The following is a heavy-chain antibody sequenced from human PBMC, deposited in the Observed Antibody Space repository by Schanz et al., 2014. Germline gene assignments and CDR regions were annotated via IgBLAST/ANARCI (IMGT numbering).Heavy chain of an antibody. Sequence: QVQLVQSEAEVKKPGSSVKVSCKASGGTFSSYTISWVRQAPGQGLEWMGRIIPSLGLAKYEQKFQDKVTITADTSTTTAYMELSSLRSDDTAVYYCARAKRFGDMDVWGQGTMVTVSP. D-gene: IGHD3-10*01. V-gene: IGHV1-69*02. CDR2: IIPSLGLA. CDR1: GGTFSSYT. J-gene: IGHJ3*01. CDR3: ARAKRFGDMDV.